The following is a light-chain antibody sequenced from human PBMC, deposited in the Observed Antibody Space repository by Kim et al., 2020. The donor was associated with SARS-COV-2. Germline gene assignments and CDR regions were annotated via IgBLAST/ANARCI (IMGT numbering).Light chain of an antibody. J-gene: IGKJ2*02. CDR2: AAS. Sequence: SASVGDRVTMTCRASQSISSYLTWYQQKPGQAPKLLIYAASSLQSGVPSRFSGSGSGTDFTLTISSLQPEDFATYYCQQNNSTPRTFGQGTKLEI. CDR3: QQNNSTPRT. CDR1: QSISSY. V-gene: IGKV1-39*01.